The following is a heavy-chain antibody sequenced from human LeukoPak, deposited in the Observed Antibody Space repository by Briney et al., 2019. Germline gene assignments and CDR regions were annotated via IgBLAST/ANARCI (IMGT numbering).Heavy chain of an antibody. CDR2: IKPNSGGT. J-gene: IGHJ4*02. CDR3: AREGSFGDSSSWYSGGFDY. Sequence: ASVKVSCKASGYTFTGYYMHWARQAPGQGIEWMGWIKPNSGGTNYAQKFQGRVTMTRDTSISTAYMELSRLRSDDTAVYYCAREGSFGDSSSWYSGGFDYWGQGTLVTVSS. D-gene: IGHD6-13*01. V-gene: IGHV1-2*02. CDR1: GYTFTGYY.